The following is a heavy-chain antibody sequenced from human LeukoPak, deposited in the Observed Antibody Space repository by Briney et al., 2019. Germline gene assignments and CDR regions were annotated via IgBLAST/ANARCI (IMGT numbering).Heavy chain of an antibody. D-gene: IGHD2-2*01. Sequence: GGSLRLSCAASGFSFRSFAMSWVRQAPGKGLEWVSGISDSGGDTRYADSVKGRFTISRDNSRNTLYLQMNNLRDEDTATYYCASKKSGLYPFYYWGQGTLVTVSS. J-gene: IGHJ4*02. CDR2: ISDSGGDT. V-gene: IGHV3-23*01. CDR1: GFSFRSFA. CDR3: ASKKSGLYPFYY.